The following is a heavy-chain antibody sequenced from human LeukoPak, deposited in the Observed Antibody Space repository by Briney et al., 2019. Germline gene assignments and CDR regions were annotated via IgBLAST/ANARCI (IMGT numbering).Heavy chain of an antibody. Sequence: SVKVSCKVSGGTFSSYAISWVRQAPGQGLEWMGGIIPIFGTANYAQKFQGRVTITADESTSTAYMELSSLRSEDTAVYYCATHPRRQNYDILTGYYFYPDYWGQGALVTVSS. V-gene: IGHV1-69*13. CDR3: ATHPRRQNYDILTGYYFYPDY. CDR2: IIPIFGTA. J-gene: IGHJ4*02. D-gene: IGHD3-9*01. CDR1: GGTFSSYA.